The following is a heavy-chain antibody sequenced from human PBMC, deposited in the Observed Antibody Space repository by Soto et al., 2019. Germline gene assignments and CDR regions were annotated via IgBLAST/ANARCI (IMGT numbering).Heavy chain of an antibody. D-gene: IGHD5-18*01. CDR2: IIPILGIA. J-gene: IGHJ4*02. CDR1: GGTFSSYT. V-gene: IGHV1-69*02. CDR3: RYFHTAMVHIDY. Sequence: SVKVSCKASGGTFSSYTISWVRQAPGQGLEWMGRIIPILGIANYAQKFQGRVTITADKSTSTAYMELSSLRSEDTAVYYCRYFHTAMVHIDYWGQETLVTVSS.